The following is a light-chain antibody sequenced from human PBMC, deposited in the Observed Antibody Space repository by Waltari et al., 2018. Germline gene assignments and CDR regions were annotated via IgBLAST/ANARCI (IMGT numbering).Light chain of an antibody. CDR2: AAS. J-gene: IGKJ3*01. CDR3: QQSYSTGFT. V-gene: IGKV1-39*01. Sequence: DIQMTQSPSSLSASVGDRVTISCRASQVISSNLNWYQQKPGKDPKFLIYAASNLPTGVPSRFSGRGSGPNFTLNISDLQPEDFATYHCQQSYSTGFTFGPGTRLDLK. CDR1: QVISSN.